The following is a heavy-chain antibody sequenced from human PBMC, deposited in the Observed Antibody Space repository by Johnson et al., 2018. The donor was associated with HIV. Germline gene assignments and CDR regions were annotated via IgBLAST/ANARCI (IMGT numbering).Heavy chain of an antibody. J-gene: IGHJ3*02. CDR2: ISYDGSYE. CDR3: ARGTGDDAFDI. CDR1: GFTFSSYA. D-gene: IGHD1-1*01. Sequence: QVQLVESGGGVVQPGRSLRLSCTASGFTFSSYAMHWVRQAPGKGLEWVAVISYDGSYEYYADSVKGRFTISRDNSKNTLYLQMNSLRAEDTAVYYCARGTGDDAFDIWGQGTMVTVSS. V-gene: IGHV3-30*04.